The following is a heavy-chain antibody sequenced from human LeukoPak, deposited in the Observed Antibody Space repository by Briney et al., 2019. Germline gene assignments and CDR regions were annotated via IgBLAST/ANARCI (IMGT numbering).Heavy chain of an antibody. J-gene: IGHJ6*02. D-gene: IGHD3-3*01. CDR3: ASTYYDFWSGYYPHMDV. CDR1: GGSISSYY. Sequence: SETLSLTCTVSGGSISSYYWSWIRQPPGKGLEWIGYIYYSGSTNYNPSLKSRVTISVDTSKNQFSLKLSSVTAADTAVYYCASTYYDFWSGYYPHMDVWGQGTTVTVSS. CDR2: IYYSGST. V-gene: IGHV4-59*12.